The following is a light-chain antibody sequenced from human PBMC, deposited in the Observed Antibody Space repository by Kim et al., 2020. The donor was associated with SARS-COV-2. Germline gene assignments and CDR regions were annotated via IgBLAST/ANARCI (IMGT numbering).Light chain of an antibody. CDR3: QQYYSYPQT. J-gene: IGKJ1*01. V-gene: IGKV1-8*01. Sequence: ASTGDRVTITCRASQGISSYLAWYQQKPGKAPKLLIYAASTLQSGVPSRFSGSGSGTDFTLTISCLQSEDFATYYCQQYYSYPQTFGQGTKVDIK. CDR1: QGISSY. CDR2: AAS.